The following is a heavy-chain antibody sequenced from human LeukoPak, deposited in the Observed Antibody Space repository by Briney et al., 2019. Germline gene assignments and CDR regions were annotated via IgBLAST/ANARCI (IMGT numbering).Heavy chain of an antibody. CDR3: AKKKGYCSGGSCSSFDY. D-gene: IGHD2-15*01. J-gene: IGHJ4*02. Sequence: PGGSLRLSCAASGFTFSSYWMSWVRQAPGKGLEWVANIKQDGSEKYYVDSVKGRFTISRDNAKNSLYLQMNSLRAEDTAVYYCAKKKGYCSGGSCSSFDYWGQGTLVTVSS. CDR2: IKQDGSEK. CDR1: GFTFSSYW. V-gene: IGHV3-7*01.